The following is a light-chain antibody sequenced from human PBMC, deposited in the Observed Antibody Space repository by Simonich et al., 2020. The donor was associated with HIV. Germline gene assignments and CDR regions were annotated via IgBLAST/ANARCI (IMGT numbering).Light chain of an antibody. CDR3: QSYDSSIWV. J-gene: IGLJ3*02. Sequence: NFMLTQPHAVSESPGKTVTISCTRSSGSIARNYGQWYQQRPGSAPNPVIYENNQRPSGGPDRFSGSIDSSSNSASLTISGLKTEDEADYYCQSYDSSIWVFGGGTKLTVL. CDR2: ENN. CDR1: SGSIARNY. V-gene: IGLV6-57*03.